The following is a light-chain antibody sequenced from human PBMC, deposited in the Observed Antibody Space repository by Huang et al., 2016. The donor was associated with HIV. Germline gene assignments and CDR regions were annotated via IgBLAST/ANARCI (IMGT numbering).Light chain of an antibody. Sequence: DIQMTQSPSSLSASVGDRVSITCRASQSISDFLNWYHQRPGKAPNLLIYAASTLQSGVPSRCSGSGSGTDFTLTISSLQPEDVGSYYCQQSYSGPLTFGGGTKVEIK. V-gene: IGKV1-39*01. CDR2: AAS. CDR3: QQSYSGPLT. J-gene: IGKJ4*01. CDR1: QSISDF.